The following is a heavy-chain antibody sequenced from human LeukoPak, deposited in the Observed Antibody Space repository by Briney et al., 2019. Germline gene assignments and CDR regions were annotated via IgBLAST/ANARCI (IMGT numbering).Heavy chain of an antibody. Sequence: GGSLRLSCVVSGFSFGSYPMSWVRQAPGKGLEWVSVISETGGVTHYADSMKGRFTISRDNSKNTLYLQMNSLRAEDTAVYYCAKDMGYFTGMDVWGQGTTVTVSS. CDR1: GFSFGSYP. J-gene: IGHJ6*02. CDR2: ISETGGVT. V-gene: IGHV3-23*01. CDR3: AKDMGYFTGMDV. D-gene: IGHD2-8*01.